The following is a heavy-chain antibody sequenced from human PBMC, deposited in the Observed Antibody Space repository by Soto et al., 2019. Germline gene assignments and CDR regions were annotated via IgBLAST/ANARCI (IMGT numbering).Heavy chain of an antibody. J-gene: IGHJ4*02. CDR2: IIPIFGTA. V-gene: IGHV1-69*12. CDR1: GGTFSSYA. CDR3: ARVGTSSSWYSNFDY. D-gene: IGHD6-13*01. Sequence: QVQLVQSGAEVKKPGSSVKVSCKASGGTFSSYAISWVRQAPGQGLEWMGGIIPIFGTANYAQKFQGRVTITADESTSTAYVELSSLRSEDTAVYYCARVGTSSSWYSNFDYWGQGTLVTVSS.